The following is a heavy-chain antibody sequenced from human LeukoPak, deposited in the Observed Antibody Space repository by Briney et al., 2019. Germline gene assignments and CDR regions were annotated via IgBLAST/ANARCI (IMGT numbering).Heavy chain of an antibody. CDR1: GYTFTSYD. CDR3: ARGKIGKGGPRWFDP. D-gene: IGHD3-22*01. J-gene: IGHJ5*02. CDR2: MNPNSGNT. V-gene: IGHV1-8*01. Sequence: ASVKVSYKASGYTFTSYDINWVRQATGQGLEWMGWMNPNSGNTGHAQKFQGRVTMTRNTSISTAYMELSSLRSEDTAVYYCARGKIGKGGPRWFDPWGQGTLVTVSS.